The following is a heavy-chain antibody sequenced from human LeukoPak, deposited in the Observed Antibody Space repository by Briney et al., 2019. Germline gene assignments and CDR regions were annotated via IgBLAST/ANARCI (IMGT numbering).Heavy chain of an antibody. V-gene: IGHV1-2*02. J-gene: IGHJ4*02. CDR2: INPNSGGT. CDR1: GYTFTGHY. Sequence: ASVTVSFKASGYTFTGHYMHWVRQAPGQGLEWMGWINPNSGGTKYAQKFQGRVTMTRDTSISTAYMELSRLRSDDTAVYYCARAARYQLPYYFDYWGQGTLVTVSS. D-gene: IGHD2-2*01. CDR3: ARAARYQLPYYFDY.